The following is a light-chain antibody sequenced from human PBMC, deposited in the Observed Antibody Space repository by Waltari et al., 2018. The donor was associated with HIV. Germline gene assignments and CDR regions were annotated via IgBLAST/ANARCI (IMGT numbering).Light chain of an antibody. CDR3: CSYAGSSTAWV. CDR1: SNDVGSYNL. J-gene: IGLJ3*02. CDR2: GGS. V-gene: IGLV2-23*01. Sequence: QSALTQPASVSGSPGQSITISCTGTSNDVGSYNLVSWYQQHPGKAPKLMIYGGSKRPSGVPKRFSGSKSGNTASLTISGLQAEDEADYYCCSYAGSSTAWVFGGGTKLTVL.